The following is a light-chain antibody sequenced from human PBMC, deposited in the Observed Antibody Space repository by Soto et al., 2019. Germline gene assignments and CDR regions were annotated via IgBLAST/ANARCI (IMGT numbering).Light chain of an antibody. J-gene: IGKJ2*01. V-gene: IGKV3-20*01. CDR2: GAS. Sequence: EILLTQSPGTLSLSPGERATLSCRASQSVRNSYLAWYQQKPGQAPRLLIYGASGRATGIPDRFSGSGSGTDFTLTISRLEPEDFAVYYCEQYGSSPYTSGQGTKVEI. CDR3: EQYGSSPYT. CDR1: QSVRNSY.